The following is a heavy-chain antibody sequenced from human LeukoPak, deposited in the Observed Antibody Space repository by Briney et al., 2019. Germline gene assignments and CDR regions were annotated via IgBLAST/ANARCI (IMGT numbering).Heavy chain of an antibody. D-gene: IGHD6-19*01. J-gene: IGHJ4*02. CDR1: GFTFSSCS. CDR3: ARVGSGWAFDY. V-gene: IGHV3-48*01. Sequence: GGSLRLSCAASGFTFSSCSMNWVRQAPGKGLEWLSYISSSSSTIYYADSVKGRFTISRDNSKNTLYLQMNSLRAEDTAVYYCARVGSGWAFDYWGQGTLVTVSS. CDR2: ISSSSSTI.